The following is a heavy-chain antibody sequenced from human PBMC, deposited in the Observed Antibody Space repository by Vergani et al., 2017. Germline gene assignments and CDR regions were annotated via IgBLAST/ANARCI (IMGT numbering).Heavy chain of an antibody. CDR1: GFTFSSYAM. J-gene: IGHJ6*02. CDR2: IYHSGST. CDR3: ARFLTGTTIYYYYGMDV. D-gene: IGHD1-20*01. V-gene: IGHV4-4*02. Sequence: VQLLESGGNLIQPGGSLRLSCGASGFTFSSYAMTWVRLAPGKGLQWIGEIYHSGSTNYNPSLKSRVTISVDKSKNQFSLKLSSVTAADTAVYYCARFLTGTTIYYYYGMDVWGQXP.